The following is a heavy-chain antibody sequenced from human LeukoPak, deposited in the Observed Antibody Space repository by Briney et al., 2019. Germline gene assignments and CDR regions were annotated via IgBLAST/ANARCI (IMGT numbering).Heavy chain of an antibody. D-gene: IGHD3-10*01. V-gene: IGHV3-53*01. CDR1: GFTVSSNY. CDR2: IYSGGST. Sequence: GGSLRLSCAASGFTVSSNYMSWVRQAPGKGLEWVSVIYSGGSTYYADSVKGRFTISRDNSKNTLYLQMNSLRAEDTAVYYCARDKFGESAYYYYGMDVWGQGTTVTVSS. J-gene: IGHJ6*02. CDR3: ARDKFGESAYYYYGMDV.